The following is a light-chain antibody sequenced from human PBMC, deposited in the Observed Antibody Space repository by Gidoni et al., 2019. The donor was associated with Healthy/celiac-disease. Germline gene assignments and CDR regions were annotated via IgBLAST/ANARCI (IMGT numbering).Light chain of an antibody. V-gene: IGKV1-39*01. Sequence: MQMAQSPSSLSASVGDRVTITCRSSQSISSYLNWYQQKPGKAPKLLIYAASSLQSGVTSRFSGSGSGTDFTLTISSLQPEDFATYYCQQSYSTPSTFGQGTKLEIK. CDR2: AAS. CDR1: QSISSY. CDR3: QQSYSTPST. J-gene: IGKJ2*02.